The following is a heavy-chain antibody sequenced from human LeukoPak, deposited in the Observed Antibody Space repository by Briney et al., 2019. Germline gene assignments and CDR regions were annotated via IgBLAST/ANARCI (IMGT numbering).Heavy chain of an antibody. V-gene: IGHV4-59*08. D-gene: IGHD6-13*01. CDR1: GGSISSYY. CDR3: ERQVGSSSPFDY. CDR2: IYYSGST. Sequence: SETLSLTCTVSGGSISSYYWSWIRQPPGKGLEWIGYIYYSGSTNYNPSLKSRVTISVDTSKNQFSLKLSSVTAADTAVYYCERQVGSSSPFDYWGQGTLVTVSS. J-gene: IGHJ4*02.